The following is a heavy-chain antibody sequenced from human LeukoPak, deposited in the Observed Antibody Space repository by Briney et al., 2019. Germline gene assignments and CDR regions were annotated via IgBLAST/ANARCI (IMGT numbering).Heavy chain of an antibody. CDR1: GFTVSDFY. J-gene: IGHJ4*02. Sequence: PGGSLRLPCAASGFTVSDFYMSWVRQAPGKGLEWVAVISYDGSNKYYADSVKGRFTISRDNSKNTLYLQMNSLRAEDTAVYYCAKAGYDSSGLPYWGQGTLVTVSS. CDR3: AKAGYDSSGLPY. CDR2: ISYDGSNK. V-gene: IGHV3-30*18. D-gene: IGHD3-22*01.